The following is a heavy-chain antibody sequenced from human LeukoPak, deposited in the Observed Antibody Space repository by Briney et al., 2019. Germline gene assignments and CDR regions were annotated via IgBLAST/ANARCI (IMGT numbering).Heavy chain of an antibody. V-gene: IGHV4-31*03. CDR3: ARSKGYYDSSGFFDY. CDR1: GDSISSGGYY. CDR2: IYYTGTT. J-gene: IGHJ4*02. D-gene: IGHD3-22*01. Sequence: SETLSLTCTVSGDSISSGGYYWSWIRRHPGKGLEWIGCIYYTGTTYYNTSLKSRLTISVDTSKNQFSLKLSSVTAADTAVYYCARSKGYYDSSGFFDYWGQGTLVTVSS.